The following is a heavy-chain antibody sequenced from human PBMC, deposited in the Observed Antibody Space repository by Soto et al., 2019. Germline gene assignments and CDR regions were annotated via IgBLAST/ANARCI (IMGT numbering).Heavy chain of an antibody. J-gene: IGHJ3*02. CDR3: AGGTNRIAFDI. Sequence: EVQLLESGGGLVQPGGSLRLSCAASGFTFSSYAMSWVRQAPGKGLEWVSAISGSGGSTYYADSVKGRFTITRDNSKNTLSLQRNSRRAEDTAVYLCAGGTNRIAFDIWGQGTMVPVSS. V-gene: IGHV3-23*01. CDR1: GFTFSSYA. CDR2: ISGSGGST. D-gene: IGHD2-8*01.